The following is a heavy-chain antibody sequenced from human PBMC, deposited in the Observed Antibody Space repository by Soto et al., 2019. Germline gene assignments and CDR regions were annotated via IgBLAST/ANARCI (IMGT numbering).Heavy chain of an antibody. CDR2: TYYRSKWYN. J-gene: IGHJ6*02. V-gene: IGHV6-1*01. CDR1: GDSVSSNSAA. Sequence: AQTLSLTCAISGDSVSSNSAAWNWIRQSPSRGLEWLGRTYYRSKWYNDYAVSVKSRITINPDTSKNQFSLQLNSVTPEDTAVYYCARAFTIFGLFFTSYYYYVMDVRGQGTTVTVS. D-gene: IGHD3-3*01. CDR3: ARAFTIFGLFFTSYYYYVMDV.